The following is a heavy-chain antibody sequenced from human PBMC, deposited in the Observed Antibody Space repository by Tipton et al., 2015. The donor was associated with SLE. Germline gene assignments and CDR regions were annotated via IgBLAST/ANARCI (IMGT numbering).Heavy chain of an antibody. CDR2: ITGHNSNT. D-gene: IGHD4-17*01. CDR3: ARVRPLYGVTGGGDS. J-gene: IGHJ4*02. Sequence: QLVQSGDEVKKPGASVKVSCKASGYSFFTYGISWVRQAPGQGLEWMGWITGHNSNTNYAQKFQGRVSMTTDTSRNTAYMELRSLRSDDPAVYYCARVRPLYGVTGGGDSCGQGTLVTVSS. CDR1: GYSFFTYG. V-gene: IGHV1-18*01.